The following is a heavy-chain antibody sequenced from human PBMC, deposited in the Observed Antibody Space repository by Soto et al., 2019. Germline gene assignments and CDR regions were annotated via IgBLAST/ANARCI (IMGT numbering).Heavy chain of an antibody. CDR2: ISWNRGSI. D-gene: IGHD3-10*01. CDR1: GFTFDDYA. Sequence: EVQLVESGGGLVQPGRSLRLSCAASGFTFDDYAMHWVRQAPGKGLEWVSGISWNRGSIGYADSVKGRFTISRDNAKNSLYLQMNSLRAEDTALYYCAKGFGEGLYYYYYMDVWGKGTTVTVSS. V-gene: IGHV3-9*01. J-gene: IGHJ6*03. CDR3: AKGFGEGLYYYYYMDV.